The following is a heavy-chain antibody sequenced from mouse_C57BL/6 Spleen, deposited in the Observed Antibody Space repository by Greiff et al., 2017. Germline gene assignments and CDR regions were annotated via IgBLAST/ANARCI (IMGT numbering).Heavy chain of an antibody. V-gene: IGHV1-42*01. Sequence: VQLQQSGPELVKPGASVKISCKASGYSFTGYYMNWVKQSPEKSLEWIGEINPSTGGTTYNQKFKTKATLTVDKSSSTAYMQLKSLTSEDSAVYYCAREVTVDSSGYPFAYRGQGTLVTVSA. CDR2: INPSTGGT. CDR1: GYSFTGYY. CDR3: AREVTVDSSGYPFAY. D-gene: IGHD3-2*02. J-gene: IGHJ3*01.